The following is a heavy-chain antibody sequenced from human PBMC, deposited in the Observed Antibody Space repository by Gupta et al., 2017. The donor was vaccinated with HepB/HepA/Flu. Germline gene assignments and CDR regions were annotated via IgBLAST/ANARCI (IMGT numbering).Heavy chain of an antibody. CDR1: GLSISTYT. CDR2: ISSSSYST. V-gene: IGHV3-21*01. D-gene: IGHD3-22*01. J-gene: IGHJ4*02. Sequence: EVQLVESGGGLVKPGESLRLSCAASGLSISTYTMNWVRQAPGKGLEWVSSISSSSYSTYYADSVKGRFTISRDNAKNSLYLQMNSLRAEDTAVYYCARTYDRSGNPFDYWGQGTLVTVSS. CDR3: ARTYDRSGNPFDY.